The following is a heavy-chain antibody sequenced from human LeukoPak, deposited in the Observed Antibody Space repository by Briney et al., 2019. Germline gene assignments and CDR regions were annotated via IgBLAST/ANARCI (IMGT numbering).Heavy chain of an antibody. V-gene: IGHV4-59*01. Sequence: SETLSLTCTVSGGSISSYYWSWIRQPPGKGLEWIGYIYYSGSTNYNPSLKSRVTISVDTSKNQFSLKLSSVTAADTAVYYCARVRAVTIFDYWGQGTLVTVSS. CDR3: ARVRAVTIFDY. CDR1: GGSISSYY. D-gene: IGHD4-17*01. J-gene: IGHJ4*02. CDR2: IYYSGST.